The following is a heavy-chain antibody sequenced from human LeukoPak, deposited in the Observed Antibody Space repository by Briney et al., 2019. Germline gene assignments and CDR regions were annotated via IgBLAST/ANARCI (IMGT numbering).Heavy chain of an antibody. D-gene: IGHD6-13*01. CDR3: ARYSSSKPFDY. J-gene: IGHJ4*02. Sequence: GGSLRLSCAASGFTFSTYEMNWVRQAPGKGLEWVSYISSSGSTIYYADSVKGRFTISRDNAKNSLYLQMNSLRAEDTAVYYCARYSSSKPFDYWGQGTLVTVSS. CDR1: GFTFSTYE. CDR2: ISSSGSTI. V-gene: IGHV3-48*03.